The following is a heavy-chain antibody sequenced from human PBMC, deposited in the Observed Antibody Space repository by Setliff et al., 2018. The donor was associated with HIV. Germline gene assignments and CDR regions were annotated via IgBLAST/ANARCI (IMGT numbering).Heavy chain of an antibody. CDR2: IYASGVT. D-gene: IGHD2-8*01. V-gene: IGHV4-61*09. Sequence: PSETLSLTCNVSGNFISRDIYFWSWIRQPAGKGLEWLGHIYASGVTKHNPSLKSRVIISVDTSRSQFSLTLKSVTAADSAIYYCVTGPGGPVGRDPPNGYCGQGTLVTVSS. CDR1: GNFISRDIYF. CDR3: VTGPGGPVGRDPPNGY. J-gene: IGHJ4*02.